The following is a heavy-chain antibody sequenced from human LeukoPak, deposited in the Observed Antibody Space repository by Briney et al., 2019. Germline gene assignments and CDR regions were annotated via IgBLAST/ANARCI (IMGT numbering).Heavy chain of an antibody. CDR1: GFSFSSYS. CDR2: ISHTGSTM. J-gene: IGHJ4*02. CDR3: ARSYGGGDYFDY. Sequence: GGSLRLSCAASGFSFSSYSMNWVRQAPGKGLEWVSYISHTGSTMSYADSVKGRFTISRDNAKNTLYLQMNSLRAEDTAVYYCARSYGGGDYFDYWGQGTLVTVSS. D-gene: IGHD3-16*01. V-gene: IGHV3-48*04.